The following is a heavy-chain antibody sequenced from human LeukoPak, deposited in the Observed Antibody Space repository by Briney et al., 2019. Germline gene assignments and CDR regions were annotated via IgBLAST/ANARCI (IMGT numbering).Heavy chain of an antibody. V-gene: IGHV3-30*04. J-gene: IGHJ4*02. D-gene: IGHD6-19*01. CDR1: GFTFSSYA. CDR3: ARRAGYSSLDY. Sequence: GGSLRLSCAASGFTFSSYAMHWVRQAPGKGLEWVAVISYDGSNKYYADSVKGRFTIPRDNSKNTLYLQMNSLGAEDTAVYYCARRAGYSSLDYWGQGTLVTVSS. CDR2: ISYDGSNK.